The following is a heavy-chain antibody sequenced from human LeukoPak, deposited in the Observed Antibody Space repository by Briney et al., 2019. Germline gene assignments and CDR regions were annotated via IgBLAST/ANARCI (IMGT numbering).Heavy chain of an antibody. Sequence: ASVKVSRKASGYTFTSYDINWVRQATGQGLEWMGWMNPNSGNTGYAQKFQGRVTITADESTSTAYMELSSLRSEDTAVYYCARGPVETEDYYDSSGYYFWFDPWGQGTLVTVSS. CDR3: ARGPVETEDYYDSSGYYFWFDP. CDR1: GYTFTSYD. D-gene: IGHD3-22*01. CDR2: MNPNSGNT. V-gene: IGHV1-8*01. J-gene: IGHJ5*02.